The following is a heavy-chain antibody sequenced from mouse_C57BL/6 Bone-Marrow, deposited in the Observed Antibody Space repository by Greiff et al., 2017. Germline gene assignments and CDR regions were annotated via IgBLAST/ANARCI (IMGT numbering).Heavy chain of an antibody. D-gene: IGHD1-1*01. Sequence: EVQVVESGGDLVKPGGSLKLSCAASGFPFSSYGMSWVRQTPDKRLEWVANISSGGSYTYYPDSVKGRFTISRDNAKNTLYLQMSSLKSEDTAMYYCARRGRRGYFDVWGTGTTVTVSS. CDR1: GFPFSSYG. J-gene: IGHJ1*03. V-gene: IGHV5-6*01. CDR3: ARRGRRGYFDV. CDR2: ISSGGSYT.